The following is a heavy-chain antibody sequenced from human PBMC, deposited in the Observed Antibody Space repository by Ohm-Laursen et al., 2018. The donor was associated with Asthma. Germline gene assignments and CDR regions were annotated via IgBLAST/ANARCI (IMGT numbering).Heavy chain of an antibody. J-gene: IGHJ4*02. CDR2: GGSYYDGGLK. D-gene: IGHD6-19*01. Sequence: SLRLSCTASGFTFRSYAMHWVRQAPGKGLEWVAVGGSYYDGGLKYYADSVNGRFTVSRDDSKNTLYLQMNSLRPDDTAVYYCARVQGIAVAGPGDFDYWGQGTLVTVSS. CDR3: ARVQGIAVAGPGDFDY. CDR1: GFTFRSYA. V-gene: IGHV3-30-3*01.